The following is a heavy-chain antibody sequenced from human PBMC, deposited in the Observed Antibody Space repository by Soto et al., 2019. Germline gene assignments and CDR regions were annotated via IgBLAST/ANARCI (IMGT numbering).Heavy chain of an antibody. V-gene: IGHV4-30-2*01. D-gene: IGHD3-22*01. CDR3: ARAQYYYDSSGYSCWFDP. J-gene: IGHJ5*02. CDR2: IYHSGST. CDR1: GGSISSGGYS. Sequence: SETLSLTCAVSGGSISSGGYSWSWIRQPPGKGLEWIGYIYHSGSTYYNPSLKSRVTISVDRSKNQFSLKLSSVTAADTAVYYCARAQYYYDSSGYSCWFDPWGQGTLVTVSS.